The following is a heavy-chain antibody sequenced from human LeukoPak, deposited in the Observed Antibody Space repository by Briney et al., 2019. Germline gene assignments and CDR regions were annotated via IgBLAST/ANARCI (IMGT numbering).Heavy chain of an antibody. CDR3: ARAYDGSGNLDY. D-gene: IGHD3-22*01. CDR1: GYTFTDYY. V-gene: IGHV1-2*02. CDR2: IYPNRGGT. Sequence: ASVKVSCKGSGYTFTDYYMHWVRQAPGQGLEWMGWIYPNRGGTNYALKFQGRVTMTRDTSINTAYMELSRLRSDDTAVYYCARAYDGSGNLDYWGQGTLVTVSS. J-gene: IGHJ4*02.